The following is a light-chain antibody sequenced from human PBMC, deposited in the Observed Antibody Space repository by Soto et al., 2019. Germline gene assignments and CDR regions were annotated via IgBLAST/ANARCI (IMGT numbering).Light chain of an antibody. CDR3: GTWDSSLSVHV. V-gene: IGLV1-51*02. Sequence: QSVLTQPPSVSAAPGQKVTISCSGSSSNIGNNYVSWYQQLPGTAPKLLIYENNKRPSGIPDRFSGSKSGTSATLGITGLQTGDEADYYCGTWDSSLSVHVFGTGIKVTVL. CDR1: SSNIGNNY. CDR2: ENN. J-gene: IGLJ1*01.